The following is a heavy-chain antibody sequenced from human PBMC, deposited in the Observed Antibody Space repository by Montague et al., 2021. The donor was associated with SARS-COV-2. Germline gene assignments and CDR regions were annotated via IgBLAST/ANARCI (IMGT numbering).Heavy chain of an antibody. D-gene: IGHD2-2*02. CDR2: IYYSGST. CDR3: ARDPSRQPLLYPIGDYYYGMDV. V-gene: IGHV4-39*07. CDR1: VSCICGADRN. J-gene: IGHJ6*02. Sequence: SETLSLTCTILVSCICGADRNCTRLHYSHSRRLDGVCCIYYSGSTYCNPSLKSRVTISVDTSKNQFSLKLSSVTAADTAVYYCARDPSRQPLLYPIGDYYYGMDVWGQGTTVTVSS.